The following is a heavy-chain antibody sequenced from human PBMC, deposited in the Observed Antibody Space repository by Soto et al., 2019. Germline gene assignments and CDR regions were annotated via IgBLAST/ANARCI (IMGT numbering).Heavy chain of an antibody. J-gene: IGHJ4*02. CDR3: ARSYLAVAPFIL. CDR1: GYTFTHYY. CDR2: INASDGST. D-gene: IGHD6-19*01. V-gene: IGHV1-18*04. Sequence: ASVKVSCKASGYTFTHYYIHWVRQAPGQGLEWMGWINASDGSTNYAQKLQGRVTMTTDTSTSTAYMELRSLRSDDTAVYYCARSYLAVAPFILWGQGTLVTVSS.